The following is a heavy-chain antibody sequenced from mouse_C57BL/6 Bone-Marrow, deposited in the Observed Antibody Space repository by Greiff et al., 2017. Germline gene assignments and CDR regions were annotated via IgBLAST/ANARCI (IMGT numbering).Heavy chain of an antibody. CDR2: FYPGSGSI. J-gene: IGHJ2*01. V-gene: IGHV1-62-2*01. CDR1: GYIFTEYT. Sequence: QVQLQQSGAELVKPGASVKLSCKASGYIFTEYTIHWVKQRSGKGLDWIGLFYPGSGSIKYNERFKDKATLTADNASNTFYMERSILTSEDSEVYFCESHERYYYDEGYFDYWGQGTTLTVSS. CDR3: ESHERYYYDEGYFDY. D-gene: IGHD2-4*01.